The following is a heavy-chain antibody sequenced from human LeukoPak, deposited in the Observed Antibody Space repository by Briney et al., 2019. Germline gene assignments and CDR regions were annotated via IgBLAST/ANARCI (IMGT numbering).Heavy chain of an antibody. D-gene: IGHD2-2*01. CDR1: GYTFTSYD. Sequence: ASVKVSCKASGYTFTSYDINWVRQATGQGLEWMVWMNPNSGNTGYAQKFQGRVTMTRNTSISTAYMELSSLRSEDTAVYYCARGGYCSSTSCYLSYGMDVWGQGTTVTVSS. V-gene: IGHV1-8*01. CDR2: MNPNSGNT. CDR3: ARGGYCSSTSCYLSYGMDV. J-gene: IGHJ6*02.